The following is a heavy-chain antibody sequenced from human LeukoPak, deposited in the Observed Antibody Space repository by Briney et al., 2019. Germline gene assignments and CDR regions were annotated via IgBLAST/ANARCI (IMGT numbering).Heavy chain of an antibody. CDR2: ISGSGVAT. J-gene: IGHJ4*02. CDR1: GFTFSSYA. V-gene: IGHV3-23*01. D-gene: IGHD6-6*01. CDR3: AKLPNTLAARQYFDY. Sequence: GGSLRLSCAASGFTFSSYAMSWVRQAPGKGLEWVSAISGSGVATYYADSVKGRFTISRDNSKNTPYLQMNSLRAEDTAVYYCAKLPNTLAARQYFDYWGQGTLVTVSS.